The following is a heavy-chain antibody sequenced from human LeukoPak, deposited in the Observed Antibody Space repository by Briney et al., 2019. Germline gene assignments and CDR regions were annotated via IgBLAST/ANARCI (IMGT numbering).Heavy chain of an antibody. CDR2: ISGSVGTI. CDR1: GFTFSSYG. J-gene: IGHJ6*03. V-gene: IGHV3-23*01. D-gene: IGHD1-1*01. Sequence: GGSLRLSCAASGFTFSSYGMSWVRQAPGKGLEWVSSISGSVGTIYYADSVKGRFIISRDTPKNTLYLQMNNLRAEDTAVYFCARVWIRDYMDVWGKGTTVTVSS. CDR3: ARVWIRDYMDV.